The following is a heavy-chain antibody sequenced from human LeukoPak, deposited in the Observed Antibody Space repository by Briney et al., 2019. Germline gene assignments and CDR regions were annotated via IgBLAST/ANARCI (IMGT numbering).Heavy chain of an antibody. V-gene: IGHV3-64*04. CDR2: ISSNGGST. CDR3: AKEGGSSWYYFDF. CDR1: GFTFNSYA. D-gene: IGHD6-13*01. Sequence: PGGTLRHSCSASGFTFNSYAMDWVRQAPGKGLEYVSTISSNGGSTYYADSVKGRFTISRDNSKNTLYLQMNSLRAEDTAVYYCAKEGGSSWYYFDFWGQGTLVTVSS. J-gene: IGHJ4*02.